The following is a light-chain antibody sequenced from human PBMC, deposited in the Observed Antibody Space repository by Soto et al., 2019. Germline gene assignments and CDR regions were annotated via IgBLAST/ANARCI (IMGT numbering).Light chain of an antibody. CDR2: GNN. CDR1: SSNIGAGYD. CDR3: QSFDTRLNSVV. V-gene: IGLV1-40*01. Sequence: QSVVTQPPSVSGAPGQRVTISCTGSSSNIGAGYDVHWYQQFPGTAPKLLIDGNNNRPSGVPDRFSGSKSGTSASLAITGLQAEDEADYYCQSFDTRLNSVVFGGGTKLTVL. J-gene: IGLJ2*01.